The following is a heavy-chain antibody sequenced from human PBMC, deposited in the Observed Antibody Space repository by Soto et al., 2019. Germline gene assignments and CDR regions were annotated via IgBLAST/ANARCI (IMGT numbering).Heavy chain of an antibody. CDR3: AREGQGSWAFDI. CDR2: ISSSSSTI. J-gene: IGHJ3*02. Sequence: EVQLVESGGGLVQPGGSLRLSCAASGFTFSSYSMNWVRQAPGKGLEWVSYISSSSSTIYYADSVKGRFTISRDNAKNSLYLQMSSLRDEDTAVYYCAREGQGSWAFDIWGQGTMVTVSS. V-gene: IGHV3-48*02. CDR1: GFTFSSYS.